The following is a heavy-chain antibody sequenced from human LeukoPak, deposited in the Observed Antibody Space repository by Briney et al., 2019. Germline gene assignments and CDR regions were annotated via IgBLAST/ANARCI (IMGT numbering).Heavy chain of an antibody. CDR3: AIGSSWYGSDAFDI. CDR1: GGSISSGGYS. V-gene: IGHV4-30-2*01. Sequence: SETLSLTCAVSGGSISSGGYSWSWIRQPPGKGLEWIGYIYHSGSTYYNPSLKSRVTISVDRSKNQFSLKLSSVTAADTAVYYCAIGSSWYGSDAFDIWGQGTMVTVSS. CDR2: IYHSGST. D-gene: IGHD6-13*01. J-gene: IGHJ3*02.